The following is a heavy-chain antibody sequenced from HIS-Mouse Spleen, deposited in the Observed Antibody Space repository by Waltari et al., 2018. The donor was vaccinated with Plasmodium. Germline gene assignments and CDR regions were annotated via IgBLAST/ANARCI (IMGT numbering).Heavy chain of an antibody. CDR2: SYPGDPGN. CDR1: GYSFTSFW. V-gene: IGHV5-51*01. Sequence: EVQLVQSGAEVKKPGESLKLSCKGSGYSFTSFWIGWVRQMPGKGLEWMGISYPGDPGNSDRPAFQGQVTILADKSISTAYLQWSSLKASNTAMYYGARHDWPGDLRDYWGQGTLVTVPS. CDR3: ARHDWPGDLRDY. D-gene: IGHD3-9*01. J-gene: IGHJ4*02.